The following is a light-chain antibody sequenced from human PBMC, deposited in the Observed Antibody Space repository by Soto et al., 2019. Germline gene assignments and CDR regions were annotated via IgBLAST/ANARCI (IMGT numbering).Light chain of an antibody. CDR3: QQLFDSPIT. J-gene: IGKJ5*01. CDR1: QGISSY. Sequence: AIRMTQSPSSFSASTGDRVTITCRASQGISSYLAWYQQKPGKAPKLLIYAASTLQSGVPSRFGATVSGTEFSLTITSLQPEDFATYYCQQLFDSPITFGQGTRLEIK. CDR2: AAS. V-gene: IGKV1-8*01.